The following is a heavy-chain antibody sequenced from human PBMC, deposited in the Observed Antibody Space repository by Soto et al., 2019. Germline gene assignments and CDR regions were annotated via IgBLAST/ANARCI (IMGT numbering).Heavy chain of an antibody. CDR2: ITSDGRT. CDR1: GFAFSSYA. Sequence: LRLSCAASGFAFSSYAMSWVRQAPGKGLEWVSIITSDGRTYYADSVKGRFTISRDNSKNTVYLQMNSLRAEDTAVYYCAKDYSTVTTDPLSVVLFDYWGQGALVTVSS. V-gene: IGHV3-23*01. D-gene: IGHD4-17*01. CDR3: AKDYSTVTTDPLSVVLFDY. J-gene: IGHJ4*02.